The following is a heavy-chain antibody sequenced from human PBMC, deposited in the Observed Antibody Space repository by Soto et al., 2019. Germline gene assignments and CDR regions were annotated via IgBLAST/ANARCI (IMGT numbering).Heavy chain of an antibody. CDR3: AKSTPVTAFS. CDR1: AFSLTSCS. D-gene: IGHD4-17*01. Sequence: LRLSCVTSAFSLTSCSMSWVRQTPGKGLEWVSALSRSGGATYYADSVKGRFTISRDTSTNTLFLQMTSLRAEDTALYYCAKSTPVTAFSWGQGSRVTVSS. V-gene: IGHV3-23*01. J-gene: IGHJ5*02. CDR2: LSRSGGAT.